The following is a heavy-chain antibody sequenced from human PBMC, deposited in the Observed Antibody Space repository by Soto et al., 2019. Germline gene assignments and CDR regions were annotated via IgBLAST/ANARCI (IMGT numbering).Heavy chain of an antibody. V-gene: IGHV3-33*01. CDR1: GFTFSSYG. CDR2: IWYDGSNK. Sequence: GGSLRLSCAASGFTFSSYGMHWVRQAPGKGLEWVAVIWYDGSNKYYADSVKGRFTISRDNSKNTLYLQMNSLRAEDTAVYYCARGGVGDIVVVPAAYYYYYYMDVWGKGTTVTVSS. J-gene: IGHJ6*03. D-gene: IGHD2-2*01. CDR3: ARGGVGDIVVVPAAYYYYYYMDV.